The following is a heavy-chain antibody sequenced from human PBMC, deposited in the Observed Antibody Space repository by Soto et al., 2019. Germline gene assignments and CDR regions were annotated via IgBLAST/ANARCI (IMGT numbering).Heavy chain of an antibody. D-gene: IGHD4-17*01. Sequence: SETLALTSSVSGGSISNGDYYWSWIRQDPGKGLEGSGYIHSNGSTYYNRSLRRRVAMSVATSDKHFPVSLTSVTAAASAEYYCARGMTTVTTVSNWFDPWGQGTLVT. CDR3: ARGMTTVTTVSNWFDP. J-gene: IGHJ5*02. V-gene: IGHV4-31*03. CDR2: IHSNGST. CDR1: GGSISNGDYY.